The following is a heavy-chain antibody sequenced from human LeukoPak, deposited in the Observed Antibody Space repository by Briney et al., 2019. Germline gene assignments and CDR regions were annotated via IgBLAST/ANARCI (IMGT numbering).Heavy chain of an antibody. CDR3: ARHDVSYDSSGYFY. Sequence: SETLSLTCTVYGGSFSGYYWSWIRQPPGKGLEWIGEINHSGSTYYNPSLKSRVTISVDTSKNQFSLKLSSVTAADTAVYYCARHDVSYDSSGYFYWGQGTLVTVSS. J-gene: IGHJ4*02. D-gene: IGHD3-22*01. CDR1: GGSFSGYY. CDR2: INHSGST. V-gene: IGHV4-34*01.